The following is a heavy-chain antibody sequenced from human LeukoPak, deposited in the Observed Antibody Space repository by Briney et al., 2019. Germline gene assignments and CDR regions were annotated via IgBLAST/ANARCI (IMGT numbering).Heavy chain of an antibody. D-gene: IGHD3-22*01. J-gene: IGHJ4*02. CDR3: ARHRLDRSGFQADFDY. Sequence: PGGSLRLSCAASGFTLSNFYMSWIRQAPGKGLEWISYTGSIINYADSAKGRSTISRDSAKNSLYLEMNSLRAEDTAVYYCARHRLDRSGFQADFDYWGQGILVTVSS. CDR1: GFTLSNFY. V-gene: IGHV3-11*01. CDR2: TGSII.